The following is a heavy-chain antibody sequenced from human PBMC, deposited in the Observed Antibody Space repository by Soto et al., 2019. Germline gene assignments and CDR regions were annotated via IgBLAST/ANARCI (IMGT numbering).Heavy chain of an antibody. V-gene: IGHV1-69*13. CDR1: GGTFSSYA. CDR2: IIPIFGTA. J-gene: IGHJ6*02. CDR3: AGTREVSPLHLEWLLPAYYYYYGMDV. D-gene: IGHD3-3*01. Sequence: SVKVACKASGGTFSSYAISWVRKATRQGLEWMGGIIPIFGTANYAQKFQGRVTITADESTSTAYMELSSLRSEDTAVYYCAGTREVSPLHLEWLLPAYYYYYGMDVWGQGTTVTVSS.